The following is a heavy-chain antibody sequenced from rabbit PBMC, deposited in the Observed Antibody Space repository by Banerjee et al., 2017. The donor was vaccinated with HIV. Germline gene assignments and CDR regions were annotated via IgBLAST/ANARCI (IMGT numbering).Heavy chain of an antibody. Sequence: QEQLEESGGDLVKPGGTLTLTCTASGFSFSSSYYMYWVRQAPGKGLEWIACIYAGSSGTSYYASWAKGPFTISKTSSTTVTLQMTSLTAADTATYFCARDLAGVIGWNFNLWGQGTLVTVS. V-gene: IGHV1S45*01. J-gene: IGHJ4*01. CDR1: GFSFSSSYY. CDR3: ARDLAGVIGWNFNL. D-gene: IGHD4-1*01. CDR2: IYAGSSGTS.